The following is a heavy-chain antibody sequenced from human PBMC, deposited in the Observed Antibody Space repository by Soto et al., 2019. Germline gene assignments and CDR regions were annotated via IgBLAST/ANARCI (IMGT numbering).Heavy chain of an antibody. V-gene: IGHV3-23*01. D-gene: IGHD6-13*01. CDR2: ITGSGGGT. Sequence: EVQLLESGGGLVQPGGSLRLSCAASGFTFSNYAMTWVRQAPGKGLEWVSVITGSGGGTYFVDSVKGRFTISRDNSKNTVYLQMNSLRAEATAVYYCAKRPLTAAGFDYWGHGTLVTVSS. CDR1: GFTFSNYA. CDR3: AKRPLTAAGFDY. J-gene: IGHJ4*01.